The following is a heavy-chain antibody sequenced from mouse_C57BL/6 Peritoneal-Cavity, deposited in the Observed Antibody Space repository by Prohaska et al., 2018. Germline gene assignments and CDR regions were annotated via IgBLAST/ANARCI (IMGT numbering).Heavy chain of an antibody. D-gene: IGHD1-1*01. CDR3: ARSDITTVVADY. CDR1: GYTFTSYT. Sequence: MSCQASGYTFTSYTLHWVKQRPGQGLEWIGYINPSSGYTKYNQKFKDKATLTADKSSSTAYMQLSSLTSEDSAVYYCARSDITTVVADYWGQGTTLTVSS. J-gene: IGHJ2*01. V-gene: IGHV1-4*01. CDR2: INPSSGYT.